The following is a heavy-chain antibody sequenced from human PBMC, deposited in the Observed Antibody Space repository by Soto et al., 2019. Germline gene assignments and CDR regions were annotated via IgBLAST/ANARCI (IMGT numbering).Heavy chain of an antibody. CDR2: INPNSGGT. Sequence: ASVKVSCKASGYTFTGYYMHWVRQAPGQGLEWMGWINPNSGGTNYAQKFQGWVTMTRDTSISTAYMELSRLRSDDTAVYYCARGVAYCGGDCYRPYYYYGMDVWGQGTTVTVSS. J-gene: IGHJ6*02. CDR3: ARGVAYCGGDCYRPYYYYGMDV. CDR1: GYTFTGYY. V-gene: IGHV1-2*04. D-gene: IGHD2-21*02.